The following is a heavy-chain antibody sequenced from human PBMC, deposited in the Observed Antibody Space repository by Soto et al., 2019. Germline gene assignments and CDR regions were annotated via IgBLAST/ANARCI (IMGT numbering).Heavy chain of an antibody. J-gene: IGHJ5*01. D-gene: IGHD1-1*01. CDR3: AKGTTTEKLDS. CDR1: GGSFSGYY. V-gene: IGHV4-34*01. CDR2: INHSGST. Sequence: SETLSLTCAVYGGSFSGYYWSWIRQPPGKGLEWIGEINHSGSTNYNPSLKSRVTISVDTSKNQFSLALTSVSAADAGMYYCAKGTTTEKLDSWGHGILVTVSS.